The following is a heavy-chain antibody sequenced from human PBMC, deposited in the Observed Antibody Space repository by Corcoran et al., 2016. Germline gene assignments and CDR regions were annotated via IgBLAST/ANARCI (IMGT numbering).Heavy chain of an antibody. V-gene: IGHV4-38-2*02. Sequence: QVQLQESGPGLVKPSETLSLTCTVSGYSISSGYYWGWIRQPPGKGLEWIGSIYHSGSTYYNPSLKSRVTISVDTSKNQFSRKLSCVTAADTAVYYCAGDGGGPVAGITDWGQGTLVTVSS. CDR3: AGDGGGPVAGITD. CDR1: GYSISSGYY. J-gene: IGHJ4*02. CDR2: IYHSGST. D-gene: IGHD6-19*01.